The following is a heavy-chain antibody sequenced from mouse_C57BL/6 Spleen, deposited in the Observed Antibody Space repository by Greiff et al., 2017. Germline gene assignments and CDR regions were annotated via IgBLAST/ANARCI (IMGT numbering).Heavy chain of an antibody. CDR2: INPNNGGT. J-gene: IGHJ2*01. CDR1: GYTFTDYY. D-gene: IGHD4-1*01. V-gene: IGHV1-26*01. CDR3: ARNWDVGFDY. Sequence: VQLQQSGPELVKPGASVKISCKASGYTFTDYYMNWVKQSHGKSLEWIGDINPNNGGTSYNQKFKGKATLTVDKSSSTAYMELRSLTSEDSAVYYCARNWDVGFDYWGQGTTLTVSS.